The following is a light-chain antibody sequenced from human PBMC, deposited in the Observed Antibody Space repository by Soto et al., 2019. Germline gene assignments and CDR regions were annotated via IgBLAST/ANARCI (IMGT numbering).Light chain of an antibody. CDR2: DVS. CDR1: QSISRW. J-gene: IGKJ1*01. V-gene: IGKV1-5*01. CDR3: QQYNSYPWT. Sequence: DIQMTQSPSTLSASVGDRVTITCRASQSISRWLVWYQQKPGKAPKVLIYDVSSLESGVPSRFSGSGSGTEFTLTISSLQPDDFATYYCQQYNSYPWTFGQGTKVEIK.